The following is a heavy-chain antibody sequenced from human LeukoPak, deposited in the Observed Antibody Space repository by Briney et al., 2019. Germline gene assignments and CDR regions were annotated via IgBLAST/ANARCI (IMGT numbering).Heavy chain of an antibody. V-gene: IGHV4-34*01. D-gene: IGHD3-22*01. CDR3: ASVYDSSGYYPF. CDR1: GVSFSGYY. Sequence: SETLSLTCAVYGVSFSGYYWSWIRQPPGKGLEWIGEINHSGSTNYNPSLKSRVTISVDTSKNQFSLKLSSVTAADTAVYYCASVYDSSGYYPFWGQGTLVTVSS. CDR2: INHSGST. J-gene: IGHJ4*02.